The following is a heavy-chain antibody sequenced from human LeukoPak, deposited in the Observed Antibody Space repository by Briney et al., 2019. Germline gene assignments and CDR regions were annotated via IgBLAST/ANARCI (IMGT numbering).Heavy chain of an antibody. Sequence: GASVTVSCKASGYTFTSYGISWVRQAPGQGLEGMGWISAYNGNTNYAQKLQGRVTMTTDTSTSTAYMEVRSLRSDDTAVYYCARDGPSVYFDYWGQGTLVTVPS. J-gene: IGHJ4*02. CDR3: ARDGPSVYFDY. CDR1: GYTFTSYG. CDR2: ISAYNGNT. V-gene: IGHV1-18*01.